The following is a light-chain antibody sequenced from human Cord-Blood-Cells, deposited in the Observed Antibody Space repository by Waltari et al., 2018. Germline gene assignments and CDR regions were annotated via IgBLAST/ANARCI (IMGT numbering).Light chain of an antibody. CDR3: QQYYSYSVS. CDR2: NAS. J-gene: IGKJ2*03. Sequence: DIQMTQSPSTLSASVGDSVTITCRASQSISIWLTWYQQKPGKAPKLLIYNASSLESGVPSRFSGSGSGTEFTLTISSLQPDDFATYYCQQYYSYSVSFGHGTKLEI. CDR1: QSISIW. V-gene: IGKV1-5*03.